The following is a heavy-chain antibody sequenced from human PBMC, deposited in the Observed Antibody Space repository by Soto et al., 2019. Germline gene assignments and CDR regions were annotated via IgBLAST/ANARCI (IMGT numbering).Heavy chain of an antibody. CDR2: ISTYSGDT. D-gene: IGHD5-12*01. CDR1: GYTFTAYG. CDR3: ARHHGPTTSENWFDP. V-gene: IGHV1-18*01. J-gene: IGHJ5*02. Sequence: QVQMVQSGPEVKMPGASVKVSCKTSGYTFTAYGLAWLRQAPGQGLEWMGWISTYSGDTKYAQKFQGRVTMTTDTSTTTAYLELRSLRSDDTAVYYCARHHGPTTSENWFDPWGQGTLVTVSS.